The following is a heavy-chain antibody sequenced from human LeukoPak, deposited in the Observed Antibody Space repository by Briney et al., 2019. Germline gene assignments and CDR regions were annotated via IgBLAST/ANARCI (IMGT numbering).Heavy chain of an antibody. D-gene: IGHD6-6*01. CDR3: ARDHQQLEDY. Sequence: ASVKVSCKASGYTFTSYGISWVRQAPGQGLEWMGWISVNNGNTNYVQKFQDRFTMTTDTSTSTAYMELRSLRSDDTAVYYCARDHQQLEDYWGQGTLVTVSS. CDR2: ISVNNGNT. J-gene: IGHJ4*02. V-gene: IGHV1-18*01. CDR1: GYTFTSYG.